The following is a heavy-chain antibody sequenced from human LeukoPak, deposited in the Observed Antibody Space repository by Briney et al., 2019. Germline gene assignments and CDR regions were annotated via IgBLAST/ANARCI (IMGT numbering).Heavy chain of an antibody. V-gene: IGHV3-23*01. CDR1: GFTFSSYA. CDR2: ISGSGGST. J-gene: IGHJ4*02. CDR3: AKTSVLWFGELFSGYYFDY. Sequence: GGSLRLSCAASGFTFSSYAMSWVRQAPGKGLEWVSAISGSGGSTYYADSVKGRFTISRDNSKNTLYLQMNSLRAEDTAVYYCAKTSVLWFGELFSGYYFDYWGQGTLVTVSS. D-gene: IGHD3-10*01.